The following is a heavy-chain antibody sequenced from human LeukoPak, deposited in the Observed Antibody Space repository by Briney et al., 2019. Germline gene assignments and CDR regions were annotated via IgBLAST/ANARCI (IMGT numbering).Heavy chain of an antibody. CDR3: ARAFFVVRGVTFDY. V-gene: IGHV3-23*01. CDR2: ISGSGGRT. Sequence: PGGSLRLSCAASGFTVSSNYMSWVRQAPGKGLEWVSSISGSGGRTYYADSVKGRFTISRDNSKNTLYLQMNSLRAEDTAVYYCARAFFVVRGVTFDYWGQGTLVTVSS. J-gene: IGHJ4*02. CDR1: GFTVSSNY. D-gene: IGHD3-10*01.